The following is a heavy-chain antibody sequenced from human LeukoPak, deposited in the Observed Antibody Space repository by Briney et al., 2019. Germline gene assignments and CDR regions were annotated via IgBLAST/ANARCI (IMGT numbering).Heavy chain of an antibody. D-gene: IGHD3-22*01. Sequence: SETLSLTCAVYGGSFSGYYWSWIRQPPGKGLEWIGEINHSGSTNYNPSLKSRVTISVDTSKNQFSLKLSSVTAADTAVYYCARGRLIYDSSGYDYVRQNWYFDLWGRGTLVTVSS. V-gene: IGHV4-34*01. CDR1: GGSFSGYY. CDR3: ARGRLIYDSSGYDYVRQNWYFDL. CDR2: INHSGST. J-gene: IGHJ2*01.